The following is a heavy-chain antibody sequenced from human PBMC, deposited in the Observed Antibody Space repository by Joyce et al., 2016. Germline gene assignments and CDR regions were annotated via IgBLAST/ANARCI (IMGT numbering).Heavy chain of an antibody. J-gene: IGHJ3*02. CDR3: ARDLEVVIASNEGFDI. D-gene: IGHD2-21*01. CDR1: GFTFNNYG. Sequence: VQLVESGGGVVQPGRSLRLSCETFGFTFNNYGMHWVRQAPGKGMEWVAVIGYDGNNEYYADSVKGRFTISRDISKSTLYLQMNSLRVEDTAVYFCARDLEVVIASNEGFDIWGQGTLVTVSS. V-gene: IGHV3-33*01. CDR2: IGYDGNNE.